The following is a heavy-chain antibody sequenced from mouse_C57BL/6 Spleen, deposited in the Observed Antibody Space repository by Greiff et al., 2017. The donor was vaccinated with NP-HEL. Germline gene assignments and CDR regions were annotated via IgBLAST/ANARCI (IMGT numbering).Heavy chain of an antibody. CDR3: ARKVFNWDGFAY. Sequence: VQLKESGGGLVKPGGSLKLSCAASGFTFSDYGMHWVRQAPEKGLEWVAYISSGSSTIYYADTVKGRFTISRDNAKNTLFLQMTSLRSEDTAMYYCARKVFNWDGFAYWGQGTLVTVSA. CDR2: ISSGSSTI. J-gene: IGHJ3*01. D-gene: IGHD4-1*02. V-gene: IGHV5-17*01. CDR1: GFTFSDYG.